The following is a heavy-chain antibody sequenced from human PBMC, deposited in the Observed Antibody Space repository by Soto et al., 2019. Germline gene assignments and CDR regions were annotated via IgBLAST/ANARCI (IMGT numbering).Heavy chain of an antibody. Sequence: QVQLVQSGAEVKKPGSSVKVSCKTSGGTISNYAISWVRQAPGQGLEWMGGIIHLCGTTNYAQKIQGRATINADESTRTAYMALSSLRSEDTAVYYCARGGFWSGYYSWFDPWGQGTLVTVYS. V-gene: IGHV1-69*12. J-gene: IGHJ5*02. CDR1: GGTISNYA. CDR2: IIHLCGTT. D-gene: IGHD3-3*01. CDR3: ARGGFWSGYYSWFDP.